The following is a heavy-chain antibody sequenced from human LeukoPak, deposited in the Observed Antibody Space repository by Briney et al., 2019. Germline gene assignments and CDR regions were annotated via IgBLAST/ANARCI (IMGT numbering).Heavy chain of an antibody. V-gene: IGHV3-30*01. J-gene: IGHJ6*03. CDR3: ARSGLPRLQLVLEGPPMDV. D-gene: IGHD6-6*01. Sequence: PGRSLRLSCAASGFTFSSYAMHWVRQAPGKGLEWVAVISYDGSNKYYADSVKGRFTISRDNSKNTLYLQMNSLRAEDTAVYYCARSGLPRLQLVLEGPPMDVWGKGTTVTVSS. CDR1: GFTFSSYA. CDR2: ISYDGSNK.